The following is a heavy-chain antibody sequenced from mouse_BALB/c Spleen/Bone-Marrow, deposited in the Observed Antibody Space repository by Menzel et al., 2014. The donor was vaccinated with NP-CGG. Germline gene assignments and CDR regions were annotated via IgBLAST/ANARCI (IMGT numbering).Heavy chain of an antibody. CDR1: GFSLTGYG. CDR2: IWGDGST. V-gene: IGHV2-6-7*01. J-gene: IGHJ4*01. D-gene: IGHD2-4*01. CDR3: ARDSFLITRALDY. Sequence: VQLVESGPGLVAPSQSLSITCTVSGFSLTGYGVSWVRQPPGKGLEWLGMIWGDGSTDYNSALKSRLSISKDNSKSQVFLKMNSLQTDDTARNYCARDSFLITRALDYWGQGTSVTVSS.